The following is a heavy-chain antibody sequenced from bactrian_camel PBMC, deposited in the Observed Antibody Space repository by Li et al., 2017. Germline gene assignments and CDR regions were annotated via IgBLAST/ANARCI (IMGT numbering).Heavy chain of an antibody. Sequence: GGSALAGGSVRLSCAVSGNGDGSGYWCTGWFRQAPGKEREGVAAITSADVPRYADSVKGRFTISRDNTENILYLQMNNLQPEDSAVYYCAADKSYGGWQKGIYRYWGQGTQVTVS. CDR2: ITSADVP. D-gene: IGHD2*01. CDR3: AADKSYGGWQKGIYRY. J-gene: IGHJ4*01. V-gene: IGHV3S53*01. CDR1: GNGDGSGY.